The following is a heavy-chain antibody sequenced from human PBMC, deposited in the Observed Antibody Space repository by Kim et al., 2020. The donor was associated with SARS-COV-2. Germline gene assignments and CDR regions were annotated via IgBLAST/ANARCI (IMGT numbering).Heavy chain of an antibody. J-gene: IGHJ4*02. Sequence: SETLSLTCAVSGGSISSSNWWSWVRQPPGKGLEWIGEIYHSGSTNYNPSLKSRVTISVDKSKNQFSLKLSSVTAADTAVYYCARARLGRVLWFGELLDYWGQGTLVTVSS. CDR1: GGSISSSNW. D-gene: IGHD3-10*01. V-gene: IGHV4-4*02. CDR3: ARARLGRVLWFGELLDY. CDR2: IYHSGST.